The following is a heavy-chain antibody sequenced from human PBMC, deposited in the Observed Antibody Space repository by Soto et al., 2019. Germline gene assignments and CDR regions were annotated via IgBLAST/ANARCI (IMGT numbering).Heavy chain of an antibody. CDR3: ARSQGSSTSLEIYYYYYYGMDV. J-gene: IGHJ6*02. CDR2: IIPISDTT. V-gene: IGHV1-69*01. D-gene: IGHD2-2*01. CDR1: GGTFSSYA. Sequence: QVQLVQSGAEVKKPGSSVKVSCKASGGTFSSYAISWVRQAPGQGLEWMGGIIPISDTTNYAQKFQGRVTITADESTSTAYMELSSLRSEDTAGYYCARSQGSSTSLEIYYYYYYGMDVWGQGTRSPSP.